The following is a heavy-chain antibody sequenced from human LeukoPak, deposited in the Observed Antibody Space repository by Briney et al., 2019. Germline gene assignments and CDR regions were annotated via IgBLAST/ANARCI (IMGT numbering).Heavy chain of an antibody. Sequence: ASVKVSCKASGYTFTSYGISWVRQAPGQGLEWMGGIIPIFGTANYAQKFQGRVTITADESTSTAYMELSSLRSEDTAVYYCARENVDVGLWGQGTLVTVSS. CDR3: ARENVDVGL. CDR2: IIPIFGTA. J-gene: IGHJ4*02. V-gene: IGHV1-69*13. CDR1: GYTFTSYG. D-gene: IGHD3/OR15-3a*01.